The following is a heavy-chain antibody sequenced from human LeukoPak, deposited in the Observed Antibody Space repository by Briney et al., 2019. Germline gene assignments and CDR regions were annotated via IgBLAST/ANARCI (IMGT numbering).Heavy chain of an antibody. CDR3: ATSVSQTKFDF. CDR1: GYSFTSYW. J-gene: IGHJ4*02. D-gene: IGHD2-8*01. Sequence: GESLKISCKGSGYSFTSYWICWVRQMPGKGLEGMGIIFPGDSETLYSPSFQGQVTISADKSINTDYLQWSSLRASDTAMYYCATSVSQTKFDFWGQGTLVTVSS. V-gene: IGHV5-51*01. CDR2: IFPGDSET.